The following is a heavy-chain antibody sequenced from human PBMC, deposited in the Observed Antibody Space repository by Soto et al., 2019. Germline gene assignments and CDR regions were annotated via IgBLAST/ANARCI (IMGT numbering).Heavy chain of an antibody. V-gene: IGHV3-23*01. Sequence: PGGSLRLSCAASGFTFSTYAMSWVRQAPGKGLEWVSVISGTGGTTYYAGSVKGRFTISRDTSKSTLYLQMNSLRGEDTAVYYCAKFPEYSVYDGSYFDYWGQGTLVTVSS. D-gene: IGHD5-12*01. CDR2: ISGTGGTT. CDR1: GFTFSTYA. CDR3: AKFPEYSVYDGSYFDY. J-gene: IGHJ4*02.